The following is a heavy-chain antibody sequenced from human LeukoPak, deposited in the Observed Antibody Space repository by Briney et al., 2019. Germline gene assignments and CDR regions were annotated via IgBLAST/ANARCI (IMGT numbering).Heavy chain of an antibody. CDR2: ISYDGSNK. CDR1: GFTYSSYA. CDR3: AREGSGSYYCFDY. D-gene: IGHD1-26*01. J-gene: IGHJ4*02. V-gene: IGHV3-30-3*01. Sequence: GGSLRLSCAASGFTYSSYAMHWVRQVPGKGLEWVAVISYDGSNKYYADSVKGRFTISRDNSKNTLYLQMNSLRAEDTAVYYCAREGSGSYYCFDYWGQGTLVTVSS.